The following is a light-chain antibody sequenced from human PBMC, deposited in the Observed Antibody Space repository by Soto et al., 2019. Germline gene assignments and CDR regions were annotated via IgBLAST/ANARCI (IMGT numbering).Light chain of an antibody. CDR1: NDISDY. CDR3: QQYDNLPLT. CDR2: DVS. Sequence: IQMTQSPYSLSPSFGDRLTITCQANNDISDYVQRYQQTPGKPPKALIYDVSNVQAGVPSRFSGSASGTHFTFTISSLQPEDIATYYCQQYDNLPLTFGGGTKVDIK. V-gene: IGKV1-33*01. J-gene: IGKJ4*01.